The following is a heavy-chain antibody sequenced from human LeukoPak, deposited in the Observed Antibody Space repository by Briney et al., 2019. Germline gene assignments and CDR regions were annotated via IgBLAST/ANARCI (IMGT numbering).Heavy chain of an antibody. J-gene: IGHJ3*02. CDR3: AMYHYDSSGPYVGAFDI. Sequence: ASVKVSCKASGYTFTSHDVNRLRQATGQGLEWLGWMNPNSGHTGFAQKFQGRVTMTRDTSISTAYMELSSLRSEDTAMCYCAMYHYDSSGPYVGAFDIWGQGTMVTVSS. CDR2: MNPNSGHT. V-gene: IGHV1-8*01. CDR1: GYTFTSHD. D-gene: IGHD3-22*01.